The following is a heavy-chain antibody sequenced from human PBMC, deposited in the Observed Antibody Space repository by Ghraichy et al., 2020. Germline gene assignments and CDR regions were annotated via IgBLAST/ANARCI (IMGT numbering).Heavy chain of an antibody. D-gene: IGHD3-22*01. J-gene: IGHJ6*02. Sequence: SETLSLTCTVSGGSISSYYWSWIRQPPGKGLEWIGYIYYSGSTNYNPSLKSRVTISVDTSKNQFSLKLSSVTAADTAVYYCWGGAYYYDSSGYAYPAFYGMDVWGQGTTVTVSS. CDR2: IYYSGST. V-gene: IGHV4-59*01. CDR3: WGGAYYYDSSGYAYPAFYGMDV. CDR1: GGSISSYY.